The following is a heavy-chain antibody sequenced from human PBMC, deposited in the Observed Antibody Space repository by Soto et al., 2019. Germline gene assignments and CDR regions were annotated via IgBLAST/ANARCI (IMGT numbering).Heavy chain of an antibody. J-gene: IGHJ4*02. CDR3: ARDGYDGSGSPYPAY. V-gene: IGHV4-59*01. CDR2: IYYLGST. D-gene: IGHD3-10*01. Sequence: PSETLSLTCSVSCGSMSEYFWSWIRQSPGKGLEWIGYIYYLGSTDYNPPLKSRVTISVDTSKRQFSLRLTSVTAADTAVYYCARDGYDGSGSPYPAYWGPGTQVTVSS. CDR1: CGSMSEYF.